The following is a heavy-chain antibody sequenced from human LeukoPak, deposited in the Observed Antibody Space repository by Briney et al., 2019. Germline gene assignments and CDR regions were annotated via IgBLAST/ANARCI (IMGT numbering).Heavy chain of an antibody. CDR3: ASGYDFWSGYSFDS. Sequence: GGSLRLSCAASGFTLSSYSMNWVRQAPGKGLEWVSYISSSSSTIYYADSVKGRFTISRDNAKNSLYLQMHSLRAEDTAVYYCASGYDFWSGYSFDSWGQGTLVTVSS. CDR2: ISSSSSTI. D-gene: IGHD3-3*01. J-gene: IGHJ4*02. V-gene: IGHV3-48*01. CDR1: GFTLSSYS.